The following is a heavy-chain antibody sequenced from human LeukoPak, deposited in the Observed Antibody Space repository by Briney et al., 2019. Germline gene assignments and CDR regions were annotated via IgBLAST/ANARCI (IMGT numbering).Heavy chain of an antibody. CDR2: INSGGNT. CDR3: ANGGLDY. J-gene: IGHJ4*02. Sequence: GGSLRLSCVASGFTVSSNYMSWVRQAPGKGLEWISVINSGGNTYYADSVKGRFTISRDNSKNTLYLQMNSLRAEDTAVYYCANGGLDYWGQGTLVTVSS. D-gene: IGHD4-23*01. CDR1: GFTVSSNY. V-gene: IGHV3-53*01.